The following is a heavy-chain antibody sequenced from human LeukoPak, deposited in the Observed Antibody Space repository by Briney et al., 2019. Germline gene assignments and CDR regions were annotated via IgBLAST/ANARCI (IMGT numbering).Heavy chain of an antibody. Sequence: ASVKVSCKVSGYTLTELSTHWVRQAPGKGLEWMGGFDPEDGETIYAQKFQGRVTMTEDTSTDTAYMELSSLRSEDTAVYYCATGAHYYDSSYYYYYYMDVWGKGATVTVSS. CDR1: GYTLTELS. CDR2: FDPEDGET. V-gene: IGHV1-24*01. J-gene: IGHJ6*03. D-gene: IGHD3-22*01. CDR3: ATGAHYYDSSYYYYYYMDV.